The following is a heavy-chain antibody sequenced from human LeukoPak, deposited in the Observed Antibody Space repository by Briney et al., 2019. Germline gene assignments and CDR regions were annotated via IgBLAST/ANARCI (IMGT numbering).Heavy chain of an antibody. V-gene: IGHV3-30*18. CDR1: GFTFSSYG. CDR2: ISYDGSNK. D-gene: IGHD3-10*01. J-gene: IGHJ4*02. CDR3: AKGSSYLYYFDY. Sequence: PGRSLRLSCAASGFTFSSYGMHWVRQAPGKGLEWVAVISYDGSNKYYADSVKGRFTISRDNSKNTLYLQMNSLRAEDTAVYYCAKGSSYLYYFDYWGRGTLVTVSS.